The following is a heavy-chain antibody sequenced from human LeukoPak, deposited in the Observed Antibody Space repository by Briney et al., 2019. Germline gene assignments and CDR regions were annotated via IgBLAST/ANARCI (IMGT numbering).Heavy chain of an antibody. J-gene: IGHJ4*02. CDR1: GFTFSSYA. CDR3: AKVKASSGWCEGTDY. D-gene: IGHD6-19*01. V-gene: IGHV3-23*01. Sequence: GGSLRLSCAASGFTFSSYAMSWVRQAPGKGLEWVSAISGSGGSTYYADSVKGRFTISRDNSKNTLYLQMNSLRAEDTAVYYCAKVKASSGWCEGTDYWGQGTLVTVSS. CDR2: ISGSGGST.